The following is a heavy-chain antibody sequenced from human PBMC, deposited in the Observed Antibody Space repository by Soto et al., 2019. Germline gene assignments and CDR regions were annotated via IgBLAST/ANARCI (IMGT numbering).Heavy chain of an antibody. V-gene: IGHV3-21*01. CDR1: GFTFSSYS. CDR3: ASHFIAARPY. CDR2: ISSSSSYI. D-gene: IGHD6-6*01. Sequence: EVQLVESGGGLVKPGGSLRLSCAASGFTFSSYSMNWVRQAPGKGLEWVSSISSSSSYIYYADSVKGRFTISRDNAKTSLYLQMNSLRAEDTAVYYCASHFIAARPYWGQGTLVTVSS. J-gene: IGHJ4*02.